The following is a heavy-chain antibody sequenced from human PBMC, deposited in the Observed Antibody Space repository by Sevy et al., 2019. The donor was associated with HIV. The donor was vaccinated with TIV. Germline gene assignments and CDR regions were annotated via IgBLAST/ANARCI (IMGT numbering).Heavy chain of an antibody. V-gene: IGHV3-33*01. Sequence: GGSLRLSCAASGFTFSSYGMHWVRQAPGKGLEWVAVIWNDRSNKHYADTVKGRFTISRDNSKNTLYLQMNSLRAEATAVYYCASLPNNYYDSSGSSGDDAFDIWGQGTMVTVSS. J-gene: IGHJ3*02. CDR2: IWNDRSNK. D-gene: IGHD3-22*01. CDR1: GFTFSSYG. CDR3: ASLPNNYYDSSGSSGDDAFDI.